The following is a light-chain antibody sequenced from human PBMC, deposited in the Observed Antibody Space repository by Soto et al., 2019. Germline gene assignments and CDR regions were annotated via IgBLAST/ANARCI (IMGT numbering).Light chain of an antibody. CDR1: QSISSY. CDR2: AAS. Sequence: DIQMTQSPSSLSASVGDRVTITCRASQSISSYLNWYQQKPGKAPKLLIYAASSLQSGVPSRFSGSGSGTDFTLTISSLQPQDFATYYCQQPYSTPQTFGQGTKVEIK. CDR3: QQPYSTPQT. V-gene: IGKV1-39*01. J-gene: IGKJ1*01.